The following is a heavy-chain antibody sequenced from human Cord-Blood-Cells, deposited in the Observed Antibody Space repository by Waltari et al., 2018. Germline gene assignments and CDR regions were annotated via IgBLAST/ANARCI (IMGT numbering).Heavy chain of an antibody. D-gene: IGHD5-12*01. CDR1: GGPISSYS. CDR3: ARVRGYSGYDAFDI. Sequence: QVQLQESGPGLVKPSETPSPTSPVSGGPISSYSWSWLRQPPGKGLEWIGYIYYSGGTNYNPSLKSRVTISVDTSKNQFSLKLSSVTAADTAVYYCARVRGYSGYDAFDIWGQGTMVTVSS. CDR2: IYYSGGT. V-gene: IGHV4-59*01. J-gene: IGHJ3*02.